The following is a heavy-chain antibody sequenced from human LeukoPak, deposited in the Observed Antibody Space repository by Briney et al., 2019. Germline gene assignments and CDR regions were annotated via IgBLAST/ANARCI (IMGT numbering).Heavy chain of an antibody. D-gene: IGHD3-10*01. CDR3: AKVLGELDYYYDYMDV. V-gene: IGHV3-23*01. Sequence: GGSLRLSCAASGFTFSSYAMSWVRQAPGKGLEWVSAISGSGGSTYYADSVKGRFTISRDNSKNTLYLQMNSLRAEDTAVYYCAKVLGELDYYYDYMDVWGKGTTVTVSS. CDR2: ISGSGGST. CDR1: GFTFSSYA. J-gene: IGHJ6*03.